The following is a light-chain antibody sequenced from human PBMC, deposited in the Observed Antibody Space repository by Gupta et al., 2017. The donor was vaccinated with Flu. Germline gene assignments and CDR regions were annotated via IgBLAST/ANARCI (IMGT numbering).Light chain of an antibody. CDR3: QVWDGNSDHYV. Sequence: SSVLTQPPSVPVAPGQTARITCGGNNIGSKSVHWYQQRPGQAPVLVVYDDDDRPSGIPERFSGSNSGNTATLTIRRVEAGDEADYYCQVWDGNSDHYVFGSGTKVTVL. J-gene: IGLJ1*01. V-gene: IGLV3-21*02. CDR1: NIGSKS. CDR2: DDD.